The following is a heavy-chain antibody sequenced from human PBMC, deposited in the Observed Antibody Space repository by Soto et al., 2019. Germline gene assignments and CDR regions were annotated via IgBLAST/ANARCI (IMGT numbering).Heavy chain of an antibody. CDR2: INLGDGAT. CDR1: AYTFTNNY. J-gene: IGHJ4*02. CDR3: AEDVNGFGDSRY. D-gene: IGHD4-17*01. Sequence: QVQVVQSGAEVKKPGASVRVSCKASAYTFTNNYFHWVRQAPGQGLEWMGLINLGDGATIYAQNFQDRVTMARYTSTRTVSMEMSSLGSEDSAIYYCAEDVNGFGDSRYWGQGTLVTVSS. V-gene: IGHV1-46*01.